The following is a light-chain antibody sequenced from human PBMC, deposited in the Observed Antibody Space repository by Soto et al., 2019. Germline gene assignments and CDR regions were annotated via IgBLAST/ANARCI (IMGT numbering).Light chain of an antibody. CDR3: QHYSGDRAT. CDR1: QSINKW. Sequence: TQSPSTLSASLGDRVTISCRASQSINKWLAWYQHKPGKAPNLLIYEVSTLHSGVPSRFSGSGSGTEFTLTISSLRPDDFATYYCQHYSGDRATFGQGTKVDIK. CDR2: EVS. V-gene: IGKV1-5*03. J-gene: IGKJ1*01.